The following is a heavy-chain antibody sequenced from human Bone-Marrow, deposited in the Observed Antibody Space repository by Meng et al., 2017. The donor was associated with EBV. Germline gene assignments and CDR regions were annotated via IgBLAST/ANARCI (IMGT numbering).Heavy chain of an antibody. Sequence: VQWEEPGEGVVQPGGSLRLSCAASGFTLSNYWMHWVRQVPGKGLVWVSRINVDGSDTIYADSVKGRFTISRDNGKNTLYLQMNSLRADDTAVYYCSRSNWYPDYWGQGTLVTGSS. CDR3: SRSNWYPDY. CDR2: INVDGSDT. V-gene: IGHV3-74*01. D-gene: IGHD6-13*01. J-gene: IGHJ4*02. CDR1: GFTLSNYW.